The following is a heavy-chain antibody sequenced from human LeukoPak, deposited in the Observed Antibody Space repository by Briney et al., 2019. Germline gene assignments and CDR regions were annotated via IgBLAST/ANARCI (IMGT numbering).Heavy chain of an antibody. CDR1: GFTFSSYG. J-gene: IGHJ4*02. V-gene: IGHV3-21*04. Sequence: GGSLRLSCAASGFTFSSYGMNWVRQTPGKGLEWVSSISSSSSYIYYADSVRGRFTISRDNFKNTLFLQMNSLRAEDTAVYYCPRDLRFNYGYFFDNWGQGILVTVSS. CDR2: ISSSSSYI. CDR3: PRDLRFNYGYFFDN. D-gene: IGHD5/OR15-5a*01.